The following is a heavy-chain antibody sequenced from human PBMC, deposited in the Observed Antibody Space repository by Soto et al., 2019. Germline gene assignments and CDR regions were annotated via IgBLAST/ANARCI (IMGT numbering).Heavy chain of an antibody. V-gene: IGHV3-30*03. D-gene: IGHD6-19*01. CDR2: ISYDGSNK. J-gene: IGHJ6*02. Sequence: LRLSCAASGFTFSSYGMHWVRQAPGKGLEWVAVISYDGSNKYYADSVKGRFTISRDNSKNTLYLQMNSLRAEDTAVYYCAISSGFYYYYGMDVWGQGTTVTVSS. CDR3: AISSGFYYYYGMDV. CDR1: GFTFSSYG.